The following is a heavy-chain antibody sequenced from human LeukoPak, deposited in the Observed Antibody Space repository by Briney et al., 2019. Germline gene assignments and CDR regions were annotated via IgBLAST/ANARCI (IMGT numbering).Heavy chain of an antibody. J-gene: IGHJ4*02. CDR2: ILVGSGNT. Sequence: SVKVSCKASGFTFTSTAVQWVRQARGQRLEWIGWILVGSGNTNYAQMFQERVTLTWDVSTSTAYIVLSSLRSEDTAIYYCASDPPYTSSSAWWGQGTLVTVSS. V-gene: IGHV1-58*01. CDR1: GFTFTSTA. D-gene: IGHD2-2*01. CDR3: ASDPPYTSSSAW.